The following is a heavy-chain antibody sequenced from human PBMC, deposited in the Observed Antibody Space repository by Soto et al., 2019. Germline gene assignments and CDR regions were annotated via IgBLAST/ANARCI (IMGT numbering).Heavy chain of an antibody. CDR1: GASLSSGGYY. V-gene: IGHV4-31*03. D-gene: IGHD3-22*01. CDR2: IFHTGTT. J-gene: IGHJ3*01. Sequence: QVQLQESGPGLAKPSQTLSLTCTVSGASLSSGGYYWTWIRQVPGKALEWIGYIFHTGTTFYNPSLKSRVVMSIAESDNQFSLNLRAVTAADTAVYYCARGLGYDSNGRFLAAFDVWGQGTMVTVSS. CDR3: ARGLGYDSNGRFLAAFDV.